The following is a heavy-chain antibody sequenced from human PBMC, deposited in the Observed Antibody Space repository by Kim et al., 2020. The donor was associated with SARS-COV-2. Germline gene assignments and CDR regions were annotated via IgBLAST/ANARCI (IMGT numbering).Heavy chain of an antibody. CDR1: GFTFSSYS. CDR2: ISSSSSYI. V-gene: IGHV3-21*01. J-gene: IGHJ3*02. D-gene: IGHD3-22*01. CDR3: ARAGRITMIVVVEVGAFDI. Sequence: GGSLRLSCAASGFTFSSYSMNWVRQAPGKGLEWVSSISSSSSYIYYADSVKGRFTISRDNAKNSLYLQMNSLRAEDTAVYYCARAGRITMIVVVEVGAFDIWGQGTMVTVSS.